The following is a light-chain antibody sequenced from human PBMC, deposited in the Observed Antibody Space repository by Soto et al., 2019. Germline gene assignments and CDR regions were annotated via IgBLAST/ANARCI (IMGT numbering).Light chain of an antibody. CDR3: QQYGSSPWT. CDR2: DAS. V-gene: IGKV3-20*01. J-gene: IGKJ1*01. CDR1: QTIANNY. Sequence: EFALTQSPGTLSLSPGARATLSCRASQTIANNYLTWYQQKPGQAPRVLIYDASTRATGIPDRFGGSGSGTDFTLTISRLEPEDFAVYYCQQYGSSPWTFGQGTKVDIK.